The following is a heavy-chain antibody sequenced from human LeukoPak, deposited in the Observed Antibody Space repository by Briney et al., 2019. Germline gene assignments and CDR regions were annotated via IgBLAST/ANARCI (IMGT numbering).Heavy chain of an antibody. Sequence: GGSLRLSCAASGFTFSIYWMSWVRQAPGKGLEWVANIKQDGSEKYYVDSVKGRFTISRDNAKNSLYLQMNSLRAEDTAVYYCAQGGGDFDYWGQGTLVTVSS. CDR1: GFTFSIYW. D-gene: IGHD3-16*01. CDR3: AQGGGDFDY. CDR2: IKQDGSEK. V-gene: IGHV3-7*01. J-gene: IGHJ4*02.